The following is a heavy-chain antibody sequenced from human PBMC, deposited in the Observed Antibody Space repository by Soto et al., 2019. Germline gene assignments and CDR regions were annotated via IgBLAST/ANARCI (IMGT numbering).Heavy chain of an antibody. CDR1: GGTFSSYA. Sequence: ASVQVSCKASGGTFSSYAISWVRQAPGQGLEWMGGIIPIFGTANYAQKFQGRVTITADKSTSTAYMELSSLRSEDTAVYYCAKDPIVRSYYFDEWGEGNLVTVAS. D-gene: IGHD1-26*01. J-gene: IGHJ4*02. CDR3: AKDPIVRSYYFDE. CDR2: IIPIFGTA. V-gene: IGHV1-69*06.